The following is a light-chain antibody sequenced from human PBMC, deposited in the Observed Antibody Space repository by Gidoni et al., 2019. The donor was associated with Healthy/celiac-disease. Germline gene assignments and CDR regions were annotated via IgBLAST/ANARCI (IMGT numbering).Light chain of an antibody. Sequence: EIVLTQSPATLSLSPGERATLSCRASQRVSSYLAWYQQKPGQAPRLLIYDASNRATGIPARFSGSGSGTDFTLTISSLEPEDFAVDYCQQRSNWLTFGGGTKVEIK. CDR3: QQRSNWLT. V-gene: IGKV3-11*01. CDR1: QRVSSY. J-gene: IGKJ4*01. CDR2: DAS.